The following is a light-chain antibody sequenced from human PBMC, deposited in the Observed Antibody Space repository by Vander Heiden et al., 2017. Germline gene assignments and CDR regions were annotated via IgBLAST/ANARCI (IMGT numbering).Light chain of an antibody. V-gene: IGKV1-39*01. CDR3: QQSYSTLT. Sequence: DIQMTQSPSSLSASVGDRVAITCRTSQTIGKYINWYQQKPGKAPNLLTYAVSNVERGVPARFSGSGSGSDFTLTINGLQPEDFATYYCQQSYSTLTFGGGTKVEIK. CDR1: QTIGKY. J-gene: IGKJ4*01. CDR2: AVS.